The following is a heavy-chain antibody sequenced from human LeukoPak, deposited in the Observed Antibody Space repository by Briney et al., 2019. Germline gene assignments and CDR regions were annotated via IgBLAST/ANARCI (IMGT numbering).Heavy chain of an antibody. CDR1: GGSISSYY. CDR3: AREAAGGGPFDY. Sequence: PSETLSPTCTVSGGSISSYYWSWIRQPPGKGLEWIGYIYYSGSTNYNPSLKSRVTISVDTSKNQFSLKLSSVTAADTAVYYCAREAAGGGPFDYWGQGTLVTVSS. V-gene: IGHV4-59*01. J-gene: IGHJ4*02. CDR2: IYYSGST. D-gene: IGHD6-13*01.